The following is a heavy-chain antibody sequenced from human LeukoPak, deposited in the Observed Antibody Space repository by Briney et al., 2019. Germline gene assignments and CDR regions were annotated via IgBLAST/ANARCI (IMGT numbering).Heavy chain of an antibody. D-gene: IGHD2-15*01. V-gene: IGHV3-66*01. Sequence: GGSLRLSCAASGFTVSSSYMNWVRQAPGKGLEWASLIFSGGGTYYADSVKGRFTISRDNSKNTLFLQMNSLRAEDTAVYYCARGGVVYPDSFDIWGRGTMVTVSS. J-gene: IGHJ3*02. CDR2: IFSGGGT. CDR3: ARGGVVYPDSFDI. CDR1: GFTVSSSY.